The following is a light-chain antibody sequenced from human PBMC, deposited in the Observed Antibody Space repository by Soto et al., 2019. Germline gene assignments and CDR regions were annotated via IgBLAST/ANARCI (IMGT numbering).Light chain of an antibody. Sequence: QSVLTQPPSASGSPGQLVTISCTGTSSDVGGYNYVSWYQQHPGKAPKLMIYEVSKRPSGVPDRFSGSKSGNTASLTVSGLQAEDEADYYCSSYAGSKTLFGGGTKLTVL. CDR2: EVS. J-gene: IGLJ2*01. V-gene: IGLV2-8*01. CDR1: SSDVGGYNY. CDR3: SSYAGSKTL.